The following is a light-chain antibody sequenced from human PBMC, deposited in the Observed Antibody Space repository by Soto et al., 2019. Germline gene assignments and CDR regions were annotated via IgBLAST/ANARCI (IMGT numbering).Light chain of an antibody. CDR3: TSYNSSTTHV. J-gene: IGLJ1*01. CDR1: SSDIGAYNY. V-gene: IGLV2-14*01. Sequence: QSALTQPASVSGSPGQSITISCTGASSDIGAYNYVSWYQQHPGKAPKLMIYDVSNRPSGISDRFSGSKSGNTASLTISGLQAEDEDDYFSTSYNSSTTHVFRTGTKVP. CDR2: DVS.